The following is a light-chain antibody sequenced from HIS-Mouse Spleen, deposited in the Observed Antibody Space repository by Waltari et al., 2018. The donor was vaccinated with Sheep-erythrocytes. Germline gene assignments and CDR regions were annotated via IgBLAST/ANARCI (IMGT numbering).Light chain of an antibody. J-gene: IGKJ2*01. CDR3: QQSYSTPYT. V-gene: IGKV1-39*01. Sequence: DIQMTQSPSSLSASVGDRVTITYRASQSISSYLNWYQQKPGKAPNLLIYAASSWQSGVPSRFSGSGSGTDFTLTISSLQPGDFATYYCQQSYSTPYTFGQGTKLEIK. CDR2: AAS. CDR1: QSISSY.